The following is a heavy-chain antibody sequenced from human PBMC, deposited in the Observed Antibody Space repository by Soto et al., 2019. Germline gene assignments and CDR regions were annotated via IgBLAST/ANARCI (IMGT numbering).Heavy chain of an antibody. CDR2: IVPMLGTP. V-gene: IGHV1-69*01. Sequence: QVQLVQSGAEVKEPGSSVRVSCKASGGTFDNFIMNWVRQTPGQGLEWMGGIVPMLGTPTYAEKFKGRVTISANGSTSTMYMEVTSLRSEDTAIYYWARNGTYSSSLSQYSGMDVWGQGTTVTVSS. D-gene: IGHD1-26*01. CDR1: GGTFDNFI. CDR3: ARNGTYSSSLSQYSGMDV. J-gene: IGHJ6*02.